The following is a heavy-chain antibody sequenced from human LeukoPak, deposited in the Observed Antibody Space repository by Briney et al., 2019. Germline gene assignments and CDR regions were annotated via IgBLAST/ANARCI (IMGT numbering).Heavy chain of an antibody. Sequence: SETLSLTCAVYGGSFSSYYWSWIRQPPGKGLEWIGEINHSGSTNCNPSLRSRVTISVDTSKNQFSLKLSSVTAADTAVYYCARGNLYYYDSSGYYFKFDYWGQGTLVTASS. CDR3: ARGNLYYYDSSGYYFKFDY. J-gene: IGHJ4*02. CDR1: GGSFSSYY. D-gene: IGHD3-22*01. CDR2: INHSGST. V-gene: IGHV4-34*01.